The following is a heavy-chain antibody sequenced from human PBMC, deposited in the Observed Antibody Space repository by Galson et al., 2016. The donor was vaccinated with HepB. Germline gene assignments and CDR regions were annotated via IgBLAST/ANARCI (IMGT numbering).Heavy chain of an antibody. CDR1: GFTFSDYY. CDR2: ISTSGYTI. V-gene: IGHV3-11*01. CDR3: ARVQESYGYEVFFEF. Sequence: LRLSCAASGFTFSDYYMSWIRQAPGKGLEWVSYISTSGYTIYYADSVEGRFTISRDNAKNSLYLQMNSLRAEDTAVYYCARVQESYGYEVFFEFWGQGTPVTVSS. D-gene: IGHD5-12*01. J-gene: IGHJ4*02.